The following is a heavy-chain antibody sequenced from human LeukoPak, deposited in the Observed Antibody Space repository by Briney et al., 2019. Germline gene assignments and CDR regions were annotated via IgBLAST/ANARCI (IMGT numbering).Heavy chain of an antibody. CDR1: ASTVSSNC. Sequence: GASLRLSCAVSASTVSSNCMSSVRQAPGKGLEWVSVIYSGGSTYYTDSVKGRFTISRDHSKNTLYLQMYSLRAEDTAVYYCTQIDYWGQGTLVTVSS. V-gene: IGHV3-66*02. CDR3: TQIDY. CDR2: IYSGGST. J-gene: IGHJ4*02.